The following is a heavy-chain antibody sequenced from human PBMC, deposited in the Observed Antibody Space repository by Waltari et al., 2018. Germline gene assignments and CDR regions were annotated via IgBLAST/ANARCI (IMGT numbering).Heavy chain of an antibody. CDR1: GFTFSSYS. CDR2: ISSSSSTI. CDR3: ARGQLVGATLRPH. Sequence: EVQLLESGGGLVQPGGSLRLSCAASGFTFSSYSMNWVRQAPGKGLEWVSYISSSSSTIYYADSVKGRFTISRDNAKNSLYLQMNSLRAEDTAVYYCARGQLVGATLRPHWGQGTLVTVSS. J-gene: IGHJ4*02. V-gene: IGHV3-48*04. D-gene: IGHD1-26*01.